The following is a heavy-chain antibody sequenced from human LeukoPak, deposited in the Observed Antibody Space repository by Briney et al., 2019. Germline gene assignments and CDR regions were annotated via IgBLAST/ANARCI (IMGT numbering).Heavy chain of an antibody. CDR1: GGTFSSYA. Sequence: SVTVSCKASGGTFSSYAISWVRQAPGQGLEWMGGIIPIFGTANYAQKFQGRVTITADESTSTAYMELSSLRSEDTAVYYCARDVLRFLEWLSKDHYYYGMDVWGQGTTVTVFS. CDR3: ARDVLRFLEWLSKDHYYYGMDV. D-gene: IGHD3-3*01. V-gene: IGHV1-69*13. J-gene: IGHJ6*02. CDR2: IIPIFGTA.